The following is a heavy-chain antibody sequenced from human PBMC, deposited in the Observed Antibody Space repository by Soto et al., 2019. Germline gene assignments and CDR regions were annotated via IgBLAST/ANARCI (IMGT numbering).Heavy chain of an antibody. Sequence: EVQLVESGGGLVQPGGSLRLSCAASGFDVSSNYMSWVRQAPGKGLEWVSLIYSGGTTYYADSVKGRFTISRHSSKNTLYLQMNSLRVDDTAVYYCAGRTYGWGQGTMGTVSA. CDR1: GFDVSSNY. CDR2: IYSGGTT. CDR3: AGRTYG. V-gene: IGHV3-53*04. J-gene: IGHJ3*01. D-gene: IGHD4-17*01.